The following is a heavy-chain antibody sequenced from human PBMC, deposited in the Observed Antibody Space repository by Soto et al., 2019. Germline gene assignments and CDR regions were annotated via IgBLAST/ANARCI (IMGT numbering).Heavy chain of an antibody. J-gene: IGHJ5*02. Sequence: RVRKKNRKGLEWMGIIYPGDSDTRYSPSFQGQVTISADKSISTAYLQWSSLKASDTAMYYCASGQEWNYDNWFDPWGQGTLVTVSS. V-gene: IGHV5-51*01. CDR2: IYPGDSDT. CDR3: ASGQEWNYDNWFDP. D-gene: IGHD1-7*01.